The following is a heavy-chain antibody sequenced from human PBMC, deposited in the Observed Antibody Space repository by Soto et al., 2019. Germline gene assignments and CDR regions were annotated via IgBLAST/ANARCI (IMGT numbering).Heavy chain of an antibody. V-gene: IGHV3-30*18. D-gene: IGHD3-10*01. CDR2: ISYDGHYE. J-gene: IGHJ3*01. CDR1: GFNFRDYA. CDR3: AKTHHTYYGSRSYPFDL. Sequence: QVQLVESGGGVVQPGRSLRLSCAASGFNFRDYAMHWVRQAPGKGLEWVAVISYDGHYEYYGDSVKGRFTISRDISKNTVYIEMNSLRAEDTALYYCAKTHHTYYGSRSYPFDLWGRGKMVTVYS.